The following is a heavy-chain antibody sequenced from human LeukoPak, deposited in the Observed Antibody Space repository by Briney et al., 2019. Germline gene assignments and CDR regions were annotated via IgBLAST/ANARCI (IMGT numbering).Heavy chain of an antibody. J-gene: IGHJ4*02. CDR3: ARGPQRSGSYDDY. Sequence: GGSLRLSCAASGFTFSSYSMNWVRQAPGKGLEWVSSISSSSSYIYYADSVKGRFTISRDNAKNSLYLQMNSLRAEDTAVYYCARGPQRSGSYDDYWGPGNLVTVSS. CDR2: ISSSSSYI. CDR1: GFTFSSYS. D-gene: IGHD1-26*01. V-gene: IGHV3-21*01.